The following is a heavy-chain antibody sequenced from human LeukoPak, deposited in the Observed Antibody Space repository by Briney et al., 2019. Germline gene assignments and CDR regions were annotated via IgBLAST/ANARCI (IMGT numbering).Heavy chain of an antibody. CDR3: ARLLLGYCSSTSCELF. CDR1: GFTFSSYS. D-gene: IGHD2-2*01. V-gene: IGHV3-48*04. Sequence: GGSLRLSCAASGFTFSSYSMNWVRQAPGKGLEWVSYISSSSNTIYYADSVKGRFTISRDNAKNSLYLQMNSLRAEDTAVYYCARLLLGYCSSTSCELFWGQGTLVTVSS. J-gene: IGHJ4*02. CDR2: ISSSSNTI.